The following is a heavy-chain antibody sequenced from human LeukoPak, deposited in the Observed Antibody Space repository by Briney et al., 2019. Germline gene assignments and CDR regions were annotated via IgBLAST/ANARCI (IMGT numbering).Heavy chain of an antibody. CDR2: IIPIFGTA. CDR3: ARVYGSGSQFDY. D-gene: IGHD3-10*01. Sequence: ASVKVSCKASGGTFSSYAISWVRQAPGQGLEWMGGIIPIFGTANYAQKFQGRVTITADESTSTAYMELSSLRSEDTAVYYCARVYGSGSQFDYWGQGTLVTVSS. J-gene: IGHJ4*02. CDR1: GGTFSSYA. V-gene: IGHV1-69*13.